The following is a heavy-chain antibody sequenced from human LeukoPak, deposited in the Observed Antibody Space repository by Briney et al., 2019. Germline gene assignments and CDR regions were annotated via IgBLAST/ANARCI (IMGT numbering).Heavy chain of an antibody. CDR2: ISWNSGSI. J-gene: IGHJ4*02. CDR3: AKLERASSSWGSLDY. Sequence: GGSLRLSCAASGFTFSSYSMNWVRQAPGKGLEWVSGISWNSGSIGYADSVKGRFTISRDNAKNSLYLQMNSLRAEDTALYYCAKLERASSSWGSLDYWGQGTLVTVSS. V-gene: IGHV3-9*01. D-gene: IGHD6-13*01. CDR1: GFTFSSYS.